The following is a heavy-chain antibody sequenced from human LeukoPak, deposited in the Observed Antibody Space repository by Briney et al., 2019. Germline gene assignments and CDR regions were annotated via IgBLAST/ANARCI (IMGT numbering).Heavy chain of an antibody. CDR3: GYTNNFYH. CDR1: GLTFSGQW. V-gene: IGHV3-7*01. J-gene: IGHJ4*02. Sequence: GGALRLSCVDSGLTFSGQWLNWVRQAPGQGLEWVANIKHDGREKYYVDSVKGRFTISRDDGQNSLSLHMNTVRAEDTAVYYCGYTNNFYHWGQGALVVVSA. CDR2: IKHDGREK. D-gene: IGHD3-16*02.